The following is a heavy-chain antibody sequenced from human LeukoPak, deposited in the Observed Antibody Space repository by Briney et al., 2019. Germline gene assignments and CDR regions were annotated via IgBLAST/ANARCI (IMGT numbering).Heavy chain of an antibody. CDR1: GYTFTSYD. V-gene: IGHV1-8*03. J-gene: IGHJ5*02. CDR3: PRDPRYLVGFDP. Sequence: EASVKVSCKASGYTFTSYDINWVRQATGQGLEWMGWMNPNSGNTGYAQKFQGRVTITRNTSISTAYMELSGLRSEDTAVYYCPRDPRYLVGFDPWGQGTLVTVSS. CDR2: MNPNSGNT. D-gene: IGHD1-26*01.